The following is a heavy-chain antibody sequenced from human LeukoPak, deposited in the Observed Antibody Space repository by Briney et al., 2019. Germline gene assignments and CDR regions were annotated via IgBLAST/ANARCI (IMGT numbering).Heavy chain of an antibody. CDR2: INAGNGNT. Sequence: ASVKVSCKASGYTFTSYAMHWVRQAPGQRLEWMGWINAGNGNTKYSQKFQGRVTITRDTSASTAYMELSSLRSEDTAVYYCARADTVTVYYFDYWGQGTLVTVSS. CDR1: GYTFTSYA. J-gene: IGHJ4*02. D-gene: IGHD4-11*01. CDR3: ARADTVTVYYFDY. V-gene: IGHV1-3*01.